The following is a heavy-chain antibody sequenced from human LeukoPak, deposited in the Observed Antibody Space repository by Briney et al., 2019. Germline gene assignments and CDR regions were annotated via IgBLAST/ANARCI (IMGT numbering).Heavy chain of an antibody. D-gene: IGHD6-6*01. J-gene: IGHJ6*02. Sequence: QAGGSLRLSCAASGFTFRSYAMSWVRQAPGKGLEWVSAISNTGGSTYYAESVKGRFTVSRDNSRNTLYLQMNSLRAEDTAVYFCAKDCRGAALMDVWGQGTTVTVSS. CDR3: AKDCRGAALMDV. CDR1: GFTFRSYA. CDR2: ISNTGGST. V-gene: IGHV3-23*01.